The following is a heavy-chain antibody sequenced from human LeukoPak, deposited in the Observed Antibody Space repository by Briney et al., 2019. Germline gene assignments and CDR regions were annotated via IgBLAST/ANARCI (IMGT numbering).Heavy chain of an antibody. D-gene: IGHD6-6*01. J-gene: IGHJ4*02. CDR1: GGSFSGYY. Sequence: PSKTLSLTCAVYGGSFSGYYWTWIRQPPGKGLEWIGEINHSGSTNYNPSLKSRVTISVDTSKNQFSLKVSSVTAADTAVYYCARRGLGRPDYWGQGTLVTVSS. V-gene: IGHV4-34*01. CDR3: ARRGLGRPDY. CDR2: INHSGST.